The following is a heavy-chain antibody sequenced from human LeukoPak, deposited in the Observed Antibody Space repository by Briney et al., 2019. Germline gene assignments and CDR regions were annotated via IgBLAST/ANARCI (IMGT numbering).Heavy chain of an antibody. V-gene: IGHV3-7*01. Sequence: GGSLRLSCVASGFTFSTSWVTWVRQAPGTGLEWVANIDKHGNGKFYVDSVRGRFAISRDYASNSMFLHVHMLRAEDRSVYDCARDAGWAYYDRWGQRTPVTVSS. CDR2: IDKHGNGK. CDR3: ARDAGWAYYDR. CDR1: GFTFSTSW. J-gene: IGHJ4*02. D-gene: IGHD5-24*01.